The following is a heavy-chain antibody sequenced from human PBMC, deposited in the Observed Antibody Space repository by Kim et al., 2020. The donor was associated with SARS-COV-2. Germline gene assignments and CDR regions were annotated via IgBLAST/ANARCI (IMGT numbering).Heavy chain of an antibody. CDR2: MNPNSGNT. CDR1: GYTFTSYD. CDR3: ARAPPRHPANWFDP. Sequence: ASVKVSCKASGYTFTSYDINWVRQATGQGLEWMGWMNPNSGNTGYAQKFQGRVTMTRNTSISTAYMELSSLRSEDTAVYYCARAPPRHPANWFDPWGQGTLVTVSS. V-gene: IGHV1-8*01. J-gene: IGHJ5*02.